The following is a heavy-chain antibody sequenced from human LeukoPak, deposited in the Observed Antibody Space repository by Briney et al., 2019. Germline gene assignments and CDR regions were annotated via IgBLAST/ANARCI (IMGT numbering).Heavy chain of an antibody. V-gene: IGHV3-23*01. Sequence: GGSLRLSCAAPGFTFSSYAMSWVRQAPGKGLEWVSAISGSGGSTYYADSVKGRFTISRDNSKNTLYLQMNSLRAEDTAVYYCARDGLARYYDNWGQGTLVTVSS. CDR1: GFTFSSYA. J-gene: IGHJ4*02. CDR3: ARDGLARYYDN. CDR2: ISGSGGST.